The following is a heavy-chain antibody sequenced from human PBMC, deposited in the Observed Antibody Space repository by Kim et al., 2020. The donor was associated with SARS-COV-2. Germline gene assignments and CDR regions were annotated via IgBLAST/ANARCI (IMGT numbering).Heavy chain of an antibody. Sequence: SETLSLTCTVSGGSINNYYWSWLRQPPGRGLEWIGSIYYTGTTNYNPSLASRLTISIDTSKNQFSLKMTSVTAADTAVYYCARQWGGSGTYLQRHFDFWG. D-gene: IGHD3-10*01. CDR1: GGSINNYY. J-gene: IGHJ4*01. CDR2: IYYTGTT. CDR3: ARQWGGSGTYLQRHFDF. V-gene: IGHV4-59*08.